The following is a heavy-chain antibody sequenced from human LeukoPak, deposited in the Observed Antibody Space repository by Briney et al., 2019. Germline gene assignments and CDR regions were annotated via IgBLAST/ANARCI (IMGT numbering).Heavy chain of an antibody. V-gene: IGHV3-21*04. CDR2: ISSSSSYI. D-gene: IGHD3-22*01. Sequence: GGSLRLSCAASGFTFSSYSMNWVRQAPGKGLEWVSSISSSSSYIYSADSVKGRFTISRDNSKNTLYLQMNSLRAEDTAVYYCAKEGKDYDSSGYYYPDAFDIWGQGTMVTVSS. CDR3: AKEGKDYDSSGYYYPDAFDI. CDR1: GFTFSSYS. J-gene: IGHJ3*02.